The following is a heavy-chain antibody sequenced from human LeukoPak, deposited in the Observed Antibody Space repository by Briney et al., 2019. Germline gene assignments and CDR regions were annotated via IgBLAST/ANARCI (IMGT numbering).Heavy chain of an antibody. V-gene: IGHV1-18*01. D-gene: IGHD2-2*02. CDR3: AREIYCSSTSCYMGGDWFDP. CDR1: GYTFTSYG. J-gene: IGHJ5*02. Sequence: GASVKVSCKASGYTFTSYGISWVRQAPGQGLEWMGWIGTNNGNTNYAQKLQGRATMTTDTSTSTAYMELRSLRSDDTAVYYCAREIYCSSTSCYMGGDWFDPWGQGTLVTVSS. CDR2: IGTNNGNT.